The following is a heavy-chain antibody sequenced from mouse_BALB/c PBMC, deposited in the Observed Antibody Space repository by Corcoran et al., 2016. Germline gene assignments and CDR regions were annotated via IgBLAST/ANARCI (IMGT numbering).Heavy chain of an antibody. CDR1: WYTFTNYG. CDR2: INTYTGEP. J-gene: IGHJ2*01. V-gene: IGHV9-1*02. D-gene: IGHD3-1*01. CDR3: ARGSSGYDY. Sequence: QIQLVQSGPELKKPGETLKISCKASWYTFTNYGMNWVKQAPGKGLKGMGWINTYTGEPTYADDFKGRFAFSLDTSASTAYLQINNLKNEDMATYFCARGSSGYDYWGQGTTLTVSS.